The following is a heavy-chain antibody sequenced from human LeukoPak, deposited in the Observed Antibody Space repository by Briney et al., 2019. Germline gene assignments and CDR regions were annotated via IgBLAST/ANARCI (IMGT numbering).Heavy chain of an antibody. CDR1: GFTFSSYG. CDR3: AKDLLYSDVWGSYRPNPLDY. CDR2: ISYDGSNK. D-gene: IGHD3-16*02. V-gene: IGHV3-30*18. J-gene: IGHJ4*02. Sequence: GGCLRLSCAASGFTFSSYGMHWVRQAPGKGLEWVAVISYDGSNKYYADSVKGRFTISRDNSKNTLYLQMNSLRAEDTAVYYCAKDLLYSDVWGSYRPNPLDYWGQGTLVTVSS.